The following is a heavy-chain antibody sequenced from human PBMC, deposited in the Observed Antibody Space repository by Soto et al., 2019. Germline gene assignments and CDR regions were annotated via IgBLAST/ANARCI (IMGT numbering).Heavy chain of an antibody. V-gene: IGHV4-39*01. CDR3: ARASNHYDILTGYTYGFAY. J-gene: IGHJ4*02. Sequence: PSETLSLTCTVSGGSISSSSYYWGWIRQPPGKGLEWIGSIYYSGSTYYNPSLKSRVTISVGTSKNQFSLKLSSVTAADTAVYYCARASNHYDILTGYTYGFAYWGQGTLVTVSS. D-gene: IGHD3-9*01. CDR2: IYYSGST. CDR1: GGSISSSSYY.